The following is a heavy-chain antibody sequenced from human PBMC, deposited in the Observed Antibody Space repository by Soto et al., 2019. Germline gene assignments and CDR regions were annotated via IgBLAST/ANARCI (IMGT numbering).Heavy chain of an antibody. CDR3: ARITRDDFWSGYYNRFRTPEGYYMDV. CDR1: GFSLSNARMG. D-gene: IGHD3-3*01. CDR2: IFSNDEK. Sequence: SGPTLVNPTETLTLTCTVSGFSLSNARMGVSWIRQPPGKALEWLAHIFSNDEKSYSTSLKSRLTISKDTSKSQVVLTMTNMDPVDTATYYCARITRDDFWSGYYNRFRTPEGYYMDVWGKGTTVTVSS. V-gene: IGHV2-26*01. J-gene: IGHJ6*03.